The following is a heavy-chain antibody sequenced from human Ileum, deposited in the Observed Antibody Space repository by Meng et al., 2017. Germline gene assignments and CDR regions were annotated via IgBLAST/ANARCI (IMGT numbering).Heavy chain of an antibody. J-gene: IGHJ4*02. D-gene: IGHD7-27*01. CDR2: IHHSGST. CDR3: ARGTGDIRVGFDY. Sequence: QVQLQASVPGLVKPSGTLSLTCTVSGASIIGVNWWTWVRQTPGKGLEWIGEIHHSGSTNSIPSLKSRVTLSVDKSKNQFSLSMTSVTAADTAVYYCARGTGDIRVGFDYWGQGTLVTVSS. V-gene: IGHV4-4*02. CDR1: GASIIGVNW.